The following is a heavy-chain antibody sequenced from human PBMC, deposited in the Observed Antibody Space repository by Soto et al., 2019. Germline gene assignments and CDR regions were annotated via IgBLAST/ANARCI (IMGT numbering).Heavy chain of an antibody. J-gene: IGHJ4*02. D-gene: IGHD2-21*02. CDR2: IYYSGST. V-gene: IGHV4-31*03. CDR1: GGSISSGGYY. Sequence: PSETLSLTCTVSGGSISSGGYYWSWIRQHPGKGLEWIGYIYYSGSTYYNPSLKSRVTISVDASKNQFSLKLSSVTAADTAVYYCASFCGGDCSTPLWYYFDYWGQGTLVTVSS. CDR3: ASFCGGDCSTPLWYYFDY.